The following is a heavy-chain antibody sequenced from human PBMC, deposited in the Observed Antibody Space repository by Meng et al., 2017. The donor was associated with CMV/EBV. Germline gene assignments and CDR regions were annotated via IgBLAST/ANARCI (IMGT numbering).Heavy chain of an antibody. CDR3: ARGWNYVDQRVFDY. CDR2: ISSSSSII. D-gene: IGHD1-7*01. J-gene: IGHJ4*02. CDR1: GFTFSSYS. V-gene: IGHV3-48*04. Sequence: GGSLRLSCAASGFTFSSYSMNWVRQAPGKGLEWVSYISSSSSIIYYADSVKGRFTISRDNAKNSLYLQMNSLRAEDTAVYYCARGWNYVDQRVFDYWGQGTLVTVSS.